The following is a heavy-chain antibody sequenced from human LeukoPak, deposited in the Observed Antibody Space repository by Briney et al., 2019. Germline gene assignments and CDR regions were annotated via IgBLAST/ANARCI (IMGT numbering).Heavy chain of an antibody. Sequence: PSETLSLTCAVYGGSFSGYYWSWIRQPPGKGLEWIGEINHSGSTNYNPSLKSRVTISVDTSKNQFSLKLSSVTAADTAVYYCARGGETQWELLYYFDYWGQGTLVTVSP. D-gene: IGHD1-26*01. CDR1: GGSFSGYY. CDR2: INHSGST. V-gene: IGHV4-34*01. CDR3: ARGGETQWELLYYFDY. J-gene: IGHJ4*02.